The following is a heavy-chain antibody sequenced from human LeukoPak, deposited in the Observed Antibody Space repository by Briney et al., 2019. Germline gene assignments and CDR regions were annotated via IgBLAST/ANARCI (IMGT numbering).Heavy chain of an antibody. J-gene: IGHJ4*02. D-gene: IGHD2-15*01. CDR1: GISITSGSYY. Sequence: SETLSLTCAVSGISITSGSYYWGWIRQPPGKGLEWIGYIYYSGNTYYDPSLKGRVTISADAAKNQFSLQLGSVTAADTAVYYCARSNCSGGSCYSDYWGQGTRVTVSS. CDR3: ARSNCSGGSCYSDY. V-gene: IGHV4-39*01. CDR2: IYYSGNT.